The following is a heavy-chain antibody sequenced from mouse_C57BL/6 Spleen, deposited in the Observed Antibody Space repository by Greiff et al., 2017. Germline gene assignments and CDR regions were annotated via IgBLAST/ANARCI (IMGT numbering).Heavy chain of an antibody. CDR2: INPNNGGT. J-gene: IGHJ1*03. D-gene: IGHD1-1*01. V-gene: IGHV1-26*01. CDR3: ASTTVVRYFDV. CDR1: GYTFTDYY. Sequence: VQLQQSGPELVKPGASVKISCKASGYTFTDYYMNWVKQSHGKSLEWIGDINPNNGGTSYNQKFKGKATLTVDKSSSTACMELRSLTSEDSAVDYCASTTVVRYFDVWGTGTTVTVAS.